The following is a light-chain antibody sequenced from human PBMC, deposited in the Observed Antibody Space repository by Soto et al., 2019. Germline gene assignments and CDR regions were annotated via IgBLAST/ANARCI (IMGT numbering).Light chain of an antibody. CDR3: QQYYSTPQT. J-gene: IGKJ1*01. CDR2: WAS. Sequence: DSVMTQSPDSLAVSLGERATINCKSSQSVLYSSNNKNYLAWYQQKPGQPPKLLIYWASTRESGVPDRFSGSGSGTDFTLTISSLQAEDVAVYYCQQYYSTPQTFGQGANVDIK. V-gene: IGKV4-1*01. CDR1: QSVLYSSNNKNY.